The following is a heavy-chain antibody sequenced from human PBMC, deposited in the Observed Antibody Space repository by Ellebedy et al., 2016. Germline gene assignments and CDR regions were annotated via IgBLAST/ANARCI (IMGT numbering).Heavy chain of an antibody. J-gene: IGHJ4*02. Sequence: GSLRLSXAVYGGSFSGYYWSWIRQPPGKGLEWIGEINHSGSTNYNPSLKSRVTISVDTSKNQFSLKLSSVTAADTAVYYCARGDGSGSLIDYWGQGTLVTVSS. CDR1: GGSFSGYY. V-gene: IGHV4-34*01. D-gene: IGHD3-10*01. CDR3: ARGDGSGSLIDY. CDR2: INHSGST.